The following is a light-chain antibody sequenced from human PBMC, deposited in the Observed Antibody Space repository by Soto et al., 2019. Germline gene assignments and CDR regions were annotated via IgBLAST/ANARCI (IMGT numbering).Light chain of an antibody. CDR1: QSVSSY. Sequence: EIVLTQSPATLSLSPGERATLSCRASQSVSSYLAWYQQKPGQAPRLLIYDASSRATGIPARFSGSGSGTDFTLTISSLEPEDFAFYYCQQRRITFGQGTRLEIK. J-gene: IGKJ5*01. CDR3: QQRRIT. V-gene: IGKV3-11*01. CDR2: DAS.